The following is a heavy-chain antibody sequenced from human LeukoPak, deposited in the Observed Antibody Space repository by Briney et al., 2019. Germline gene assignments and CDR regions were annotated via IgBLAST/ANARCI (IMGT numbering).Heavy chain of an antibody. CDR3: ARVGRGDHTWGSYSFDH. J-gene: IGHJ4*02. D-gene: IGHD3-16*01. Sequence: SETLSLTCTVSGDSISSSSYYWSWIRQPPGKGLEWIGYISYSGRTKYNPSLESRLTMSKDTSKNQFSLTLTSATAADTALYYCARVGRGDHTWGSYSFDHWGQGTLVTVSS. CDR2: ISYSGRT. V-gene: IGHV4-61*01. CDR1: GDSISSSSYY.